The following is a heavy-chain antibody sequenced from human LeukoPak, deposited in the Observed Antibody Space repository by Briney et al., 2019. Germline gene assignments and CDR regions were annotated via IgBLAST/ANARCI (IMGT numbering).Heavy chain of an antibody. V-gene: IGHV3-23*01. Sequence: RGSLRLSCAASGFTFSSYAMSWVRQAPGKGLDWVSAISYSGGSTYYVDSVKGRFTISRDNAKNSLYLQMNSLRAEDTAVYYCARDGLYYYDSSGYYNFDYWGQGTLVSASS. J-gene: IGHJ4*02. CDR1: GFTFSSYA. CDR2: ISYSGGST. CDR3: ARDGLYYYDSSGYYNFDY. D-gene: IGHD3-22*01.